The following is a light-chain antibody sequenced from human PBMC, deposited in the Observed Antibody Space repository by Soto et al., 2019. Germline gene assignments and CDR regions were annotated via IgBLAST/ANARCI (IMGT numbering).Light chain of an antibody. V-gene: IGKV3-20*01. Sequence: EIVLTQSPGTLSLSPGERATLSCRASQSVSSSSLAWYQQKPGQAPTFLIYGASRRAAGIPDRFSGSGSGTDFTLTISRLEPEDFAVFYCQQYGSLPPTFGQGTKVDI. J-gene: IGKJ1*01. CDR2: GAS. CDR3: QQYGSLPPT. CDR1: QSVSSSS.